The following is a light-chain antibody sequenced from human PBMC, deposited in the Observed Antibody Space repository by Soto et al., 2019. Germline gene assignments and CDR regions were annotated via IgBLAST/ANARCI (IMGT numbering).Light chain of an antibody. Sequence: QSVLTQPASVSGSPGHSITISCTGTTGDIGSYNRVSWYQQHPGKAPKLIIYEVTDLPSCVSNRFSGSKSVNTAPLTISWLQAEEAAEYYCSSYTNINTRACIFGTGTQVTVL. V-gene: IGLV2-14*01. CDR2: EVT. CDR1: TGDIGSYNR. CDR3: SSYTNINTRACI. J-gene: IGLJ1*01.